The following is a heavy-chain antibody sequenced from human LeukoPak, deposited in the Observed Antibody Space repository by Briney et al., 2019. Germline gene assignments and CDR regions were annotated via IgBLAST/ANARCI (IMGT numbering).Heavy chain of an antibody. CDR3: ARDHAHIAPLSYFDY. Sequence: GGSLRLSCAASGFTFSDYYMSWIRQAPGKGLEWVSYISSSGSTIYYADSVKGRFTISRDNAKNSLYLQMNSLRAEDTAVYYCARDHAHIAPLSYFDYWGQGTLVTVSS. CDR1: GFTFSDYY. CDR2: ISSSGSTI. J-gene: IGHJ4*02. V-gene: IGHV3-11*01. D-gene: IGHD6-13*01.